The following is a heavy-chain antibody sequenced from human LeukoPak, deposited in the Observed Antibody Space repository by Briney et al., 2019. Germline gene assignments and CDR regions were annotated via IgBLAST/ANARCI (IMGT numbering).Heavy chain of an antibody. CDR2: IYFSET. J-gene: IGHJ3*02. CDR3: ASPSKLVISRGGFDI. D-gene: IGHD3-22*01. CDR1: VGSSSETTYY. Sequence: PSETLSLTCTVSVGSSSETTYYWTWIRQPPGKWLEWIASIYFSETKYNPSLKSRVTISGDTSKNQFSLKLSSVTAADTAVYYCASPSKLVISRGGFDIWGQGTVVTVSA. V-gene: IGHV4-39*01.